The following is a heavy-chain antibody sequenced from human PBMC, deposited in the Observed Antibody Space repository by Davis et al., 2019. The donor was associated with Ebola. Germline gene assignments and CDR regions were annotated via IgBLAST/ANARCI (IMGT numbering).Heavy chain of an antibody. Sequence: SETLSLTCTVSGASISSHYWSWIRQSPGKGLEWIGHIYYDVNTKYSPSLKSRVTISVGTSENQFSLHLSSVTAADTAVYYCARTSQRLQFSVYWGQGTLVTVSS. CDR2: IYYDVNT. J-gene: IGHJ4*02. V-gene: IGHV4-59*11. CDR1: GASISSHY. CDR3: ARTSQRLQFSVY. D-gene: IGHD4-11*01.